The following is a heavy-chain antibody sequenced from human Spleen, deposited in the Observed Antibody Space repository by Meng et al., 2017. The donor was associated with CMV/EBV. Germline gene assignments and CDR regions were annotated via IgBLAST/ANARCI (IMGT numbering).Heavy chain of an antibody. CDR3: ARDRLSPFYDSGSGAHATTHGVDV. D-gene: IGHD3-3*01. J-gene: IGHJ6*02. V-gene: IGHV3-74*03. CDR1: GFTLRSYW. CDR2: ISSDGSST. Sequence: GGSLRLSCAASGFTLRSYWMHWVRQIPGKGLVWVSRISSDGSSTTYADSVKGRFTISRDNTKNTVHLQMNSLRVEDTAIYYCARDRLSPFYDSGSGAHATTHGVDVWGQGTTVTVSS.